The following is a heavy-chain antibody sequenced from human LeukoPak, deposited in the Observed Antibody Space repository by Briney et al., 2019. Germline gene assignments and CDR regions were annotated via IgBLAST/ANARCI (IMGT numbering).Heavy chain of an antibody. J-gene: IGHJ4*02. CDR2: MDYSGRT. V-gene: IGHV4-59*01. Sequence: SETLSLTCTVSGGSISTFHWSWLRQPPGKGLEWVGYMDYSGRTKYISSLKSRITMSVDTSKNQFSLRLSSVTAADPAVYYCARWSGSSGPFDYWGQGTLVTVSS. CDR3: ARWSGSSGPFDY. CDR1: GGSISTFH. D-gene: IGHD3-3*01.